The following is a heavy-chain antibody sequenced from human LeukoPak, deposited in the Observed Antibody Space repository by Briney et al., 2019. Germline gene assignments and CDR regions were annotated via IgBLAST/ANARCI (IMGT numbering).Heavy chain of an antibody. Sequence: GGSLRLSCAASGFTFSSYAMHWVRQAPGKGLEWVAVISYDGSNKYYADSVKGRFTISRDNSKNTLYLQMNSLRAEDTAVYYCARDPGSVYGSGSSGGFDIWGQGTMVTVSS. CDR2: ISYDGSNK. CDR3: ARDPGSVYGSGSSGGFDI. V-gene: IGHV3-30*04. J-gene: IGHJ3*02. CDR1: GFTFSSYA. D-gene: IGHD3-10*01.